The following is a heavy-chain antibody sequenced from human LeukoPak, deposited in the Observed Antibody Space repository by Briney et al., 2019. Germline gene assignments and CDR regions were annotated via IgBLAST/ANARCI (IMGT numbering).Heavy chain of an antibody. CDR1: GFTFRRSG. CDR2: FSGGDGST. Sequence: GGSLRLSCAASGFTFRRSGVTWVRQAPGKGLEWVSGFSGGDGSTHYADSVKGRFTISRDYSENTAFLQMNSLRAEDTAVNYCTKWNGYADYWGQGTLVTVSS. V-gene: IGHV3-23*01. J-gene: IGHJ4*02. CDR3: TKWNGYADY. D-gene: IGHD2-2*01.